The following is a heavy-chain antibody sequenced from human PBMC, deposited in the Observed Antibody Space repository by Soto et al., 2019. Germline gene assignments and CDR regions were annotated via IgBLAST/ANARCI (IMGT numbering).Heavy chain of an antibody. J-gene: IGHJ4*02. CDR1: CYTFTSYG. V-gene: IGHV1-18*01. Sequence: VASVKVSCKASCYTFTSYGISWVRQAPGQGLEWMGWISAYNGNTNYAQKLQGRVTMTTDTSTSTAYMELRSLRSDDTAVYYCARAPCSSTSCYLGGGSYWGQGTLVTVSS. CDR3: ARAPCSSTSCYLGGGSY. D-gene: IGHD2-2*01. CDR2: ISAYNGNT.